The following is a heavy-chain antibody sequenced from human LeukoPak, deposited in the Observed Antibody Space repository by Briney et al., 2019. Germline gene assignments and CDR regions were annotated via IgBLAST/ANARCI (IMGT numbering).Heavy chain of an antibody. CDR1: GFTFDDYG. D-gene: IGHD6-6*01. CDR2: INWNGGST. J-gene: IGHJ5*02. Sequence: GGSLRLSCAASGFTFDDYGMSWVRQAPGKGLEWVSGINWNGGSTGYADSVKGRFTISRDNAKNSLYLQMNSLRAEDTAVYYCATEDNDEYSSSEAWFDPWGQGTLVTVSS. V-gene: IGHV3-20*04. CDR3: ATEDNDEYSSSEAWFDP.